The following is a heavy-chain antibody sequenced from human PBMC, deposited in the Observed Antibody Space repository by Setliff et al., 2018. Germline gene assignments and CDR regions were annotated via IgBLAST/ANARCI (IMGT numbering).Heavy chain of an antibody. V-gene: IGHV3-7*01. J-gene: IGHJ4*02. CDR3: ARGGYSSGWYGVNNYFDY. Sequence: PGGSLRLSCAASGFTFSSYWMNWVRQAPGKGLEWVTNIQQGGGEKYYADSVRGRFTISRDISKNTLYLQMNSLRPEDTAVYYCARGGYSSGWYGVNNYFDYWGQGTLVTVSS. D-gene: IGHD6-19*01. CDR2: IQQGGGEK. CDR1: GFTFSSYW.